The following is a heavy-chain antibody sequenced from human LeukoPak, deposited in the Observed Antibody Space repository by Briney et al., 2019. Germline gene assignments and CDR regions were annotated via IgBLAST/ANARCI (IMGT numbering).Heavy chain of an antibody. CDR2: ISSSSSYI. CDR3: AREERSFWSGYYTGFGPHSSGMDV. V-gene: IGHV3-21*01. J-gene: IGHJ6*03. Sequence: PGGSLRLSCAASGFTFSSYSMNWVRQAPGKGLEWVSSISSSSSYIYYADSVKGRFTISRDNAKNSLYLQMNSLRAEDTAVYYCAREERSFWSGYYTGFGPHSSGMDVWGKGTTVTVSS. CDR1: GFTFSSYS. D-gene: IGHD3-3*01.